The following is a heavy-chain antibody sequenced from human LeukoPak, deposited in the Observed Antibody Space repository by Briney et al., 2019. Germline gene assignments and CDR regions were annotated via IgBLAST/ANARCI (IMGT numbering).Heavy chain of an antibody. CDR2: INPNSGGT. J-gene: IGHJ4*02. Sequence: ASVKVSCKASGYTFTGYYMHWVRQAPGQGLEWMGWINPNSGGTNYAQKFQGRVTMTRDTSISTAYMELGRLRSDDTAVYYCARGALRGYCSSTSCSGFDYWGQGTLVTVSS. V-gene: IGHV1-2*02. D-gene: IGHD2-2*01. CDR3: ARGALRGYCSSTSCSGFDY. CDR1: GYTFTGYY.